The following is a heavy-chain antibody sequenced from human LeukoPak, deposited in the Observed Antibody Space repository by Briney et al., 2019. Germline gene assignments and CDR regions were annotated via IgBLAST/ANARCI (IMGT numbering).Heavy chain of an antibody. CDR2: IYYSGST. V-gene: IGHV4-39*01. J-gene: IGHJ4*02. CDR3: ARLKEDVQL. Sequence: SETLSLTCTVSGGSISSSSYYWGWIRQPPGKGLEWIGSIYYSGSTYYNPYLKSRVTISVDTSKNQFSLKLSSVTAADTAVYYCARLKEDVQLWGQGTLVTVSS. CDR1: GGSISSSSYY. D-gene: IGHD6-13*01.